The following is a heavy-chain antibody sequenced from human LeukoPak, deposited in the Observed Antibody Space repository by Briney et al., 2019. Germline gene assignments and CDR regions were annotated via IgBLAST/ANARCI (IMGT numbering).Heavy chain of an antibody. V-gene: IGHV4-4*07. CDR1: GGSISSYY. CDR2: IYTSGGT. Sequence: SETLSLTCTVSGGSISSYYWSWIRQPAGKGLEWIGRIYTSGGTNYNPSLKSRVTMSVDTSKNQFSLKLSSVTAADTAVYYCARETSQKGAHYMDVWGKGTTVTISS. CDR3: ARETSQKGAHYMDV. D-gene: IGHD3-16*01. J-gene: IGHJ6*03.